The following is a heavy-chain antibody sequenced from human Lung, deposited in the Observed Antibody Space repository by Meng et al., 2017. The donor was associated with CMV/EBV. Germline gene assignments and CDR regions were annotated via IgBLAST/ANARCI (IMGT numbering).Heavy chain of an antibody. Sequence: ASVKVSXKASGYTFTSYYMHWVRQAPGQGLEWMGIINPSGGSTSYAQKFQGRVTMTRDTSTSTVYMELSSLRSEGTAVYYCARGVKDRGPSSSSNPYSSGWYYFDYWGQGTXVTVSS. CDR3: ARGVKDRGPSSSSNPYSSGWYYFDY. CDR2: INPSGGST. D-gene: IGHD6-19*01. V-gene: IGHV1-46*01. CDR1: GYTFTSYY. J-gene: IGHJ4*02.